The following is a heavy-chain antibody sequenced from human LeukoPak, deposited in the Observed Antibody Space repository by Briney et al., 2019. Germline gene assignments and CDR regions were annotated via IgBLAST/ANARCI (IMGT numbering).Heavy chain of an antibody. D-gene: IGHD3-22*01. CDR1: GFTFSLFG. CDR3: ARVGDSGGYYYGPFDN. Sequence: PGGSLRLSCAASGFTFSLFGMTWVRQAPGKGLEWISYISSSRRTINYADSVKGRFTISRDNAKNSLYLQMNNLRAEDTAVYYCARVGDSGGYYYGPFDNWGQGTLVTVSS. J-gene: IGHJ4*02. V-gene: IGHV3-48*04. CDR2: ISSSRRTI.